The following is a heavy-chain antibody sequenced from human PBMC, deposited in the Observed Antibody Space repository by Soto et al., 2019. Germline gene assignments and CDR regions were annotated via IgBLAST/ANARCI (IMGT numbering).Heavy chain of an antibody. V-gene: IGHV3-23*01. CDR1: GFTFSSYA. CDR2: ISGSGGST. J-gene: IGHJ6*02. Sequence: EVQLLESGGGLVQPGGSLRLSCAASGFTFSSYAMSWVRQAPGKGLEWVSAISGSGGSTYCADSVKGRFTISRDNSKNTLYLQMNSLRAEDTAVYYCAKDGEPYQLPYYYYYYGMDVWGQGTTVTVSS. D-gene: IGHD2-2*01. CDR3: AKDGEPYQLPYYYYYYGMDV.